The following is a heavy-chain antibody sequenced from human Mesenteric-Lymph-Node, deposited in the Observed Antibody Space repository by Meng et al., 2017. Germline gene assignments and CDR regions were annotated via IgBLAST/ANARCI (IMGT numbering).Heavy chain of an antibody. V-gene: IGHV4-34*02. CDR3: ARRPTGIDY. D-gene: IGHD2-8*02. CDR2: IIHGGSP. CDR1: GGSLSGAY. Sequence: HAHLEEWGAGLFKPSYTLPRSCAVKGGSLSGAYWNWIRQPPGKGLEWIGEIIHGGSPSYNPSLKSRVTISIDTSKNQLSLMLSSVTAADTAVYYCARRPTGIDYWGQGTLVTVSS. J-gene: IGHJ4*02.